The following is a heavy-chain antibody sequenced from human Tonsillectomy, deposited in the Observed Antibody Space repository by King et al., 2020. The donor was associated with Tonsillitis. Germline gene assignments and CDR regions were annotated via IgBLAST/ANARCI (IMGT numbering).Heavy chain of an antibody. CDR2: INPNSGGT. Sequence: QLVQSGAEVKKPGASVKVSCKASGYTFTGYYMHWVRQAPGQGLEWMGWINPNSGGTNYAQKFQGRVTMTRDTSISTAYMELRRLRSDDTAVYYCARVSDYYGSGRRSFDPWGQGTLDTVSS. CDR1: GYTFTGYY. CDR3: ARVSDYYGSGRRSFDP. J-gene: IGHJ5*02. D-gene: IGHD3-10*01. V-gene: IGHV1-2*02.